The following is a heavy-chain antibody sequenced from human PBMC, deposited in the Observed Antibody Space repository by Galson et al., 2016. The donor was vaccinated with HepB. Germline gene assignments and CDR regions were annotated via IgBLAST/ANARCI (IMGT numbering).Heavy chain of an antibody. CDR1: GFSIGIYA. V-gene: IGHV3-48*02. Sequence: SLRLSCAASGFSIGIYAMNWVRQAPGKGLEWVSYINDVGSALYYADSVKGRFTISRDNAKNSLYLQMNSLRDDDTAVYYCARYRGPSRYFDLWGRGTLVTVSS. J-gene: IGHJ2*01. D-gene: IGHD1-1*01. CDR3: ARYRGPSRYFDL. CDR2: INDVGSAL.